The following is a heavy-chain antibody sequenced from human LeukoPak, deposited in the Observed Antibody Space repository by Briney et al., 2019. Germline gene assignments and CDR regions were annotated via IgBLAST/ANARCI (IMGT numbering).Heavy chain of an antibody. Sequence: GESLKISCKGSGYSFTSYWIGWVRQMPGKGLEWMGIIYTGDSDTRYSPSFQGLVTISADKVISTAYLKWSRLEDSDTDMYYCARFAAGYSYTTAGILGYYSYMDVWGKGTTVTVSS. V-gene: IGHV5-51*01. J-gene: IGHJ6*03. CDR2: IYTGDSDT. CDR3: ARFAAGYSYTTAGILGYYSYMDV. D-gene: IGHD5-18*01. CDR1: GYSFTSYW.